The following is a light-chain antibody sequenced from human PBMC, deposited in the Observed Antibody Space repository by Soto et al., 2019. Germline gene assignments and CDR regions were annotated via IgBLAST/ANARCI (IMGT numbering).Light chain of an antibody. CDR3: MQALQTPFT. CDR2: LGS. Sequence: DIVMTQSPLSLPVTPGEPASISCRSSQSLLHSNGYNYLDWYLQKPGQSPQLLIYLGSNRASGVPDRFIGGGSGTDFTLKISRVGAEDVGVYYCMQALQTPFTFGPGTKVDIK. V-gene: IGKV2-28*01. J-gene: IGKJ3*01. CDR1: QSLLHSNGYNY.